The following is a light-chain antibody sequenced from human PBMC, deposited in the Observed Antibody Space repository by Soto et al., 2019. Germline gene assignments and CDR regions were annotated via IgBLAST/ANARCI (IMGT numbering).Light chain of an antibody. CDR1: SGHSSYA. J-gene: IGLJ2*01. V-gene: IGLV4-69*01. CDR3: QTWDTGIVV. Sequence: QPVLTQSPSASASLGASVKLTCTRSSGHSSYAIAWHQQQPEKGPRYLVRLNSDGSHSKGDGIPDRFSGSSSGAERYLTISSLRSEDEADYYCQTWDTGIVVFGGGTKLTVL. CDR2: LNSDGSH.